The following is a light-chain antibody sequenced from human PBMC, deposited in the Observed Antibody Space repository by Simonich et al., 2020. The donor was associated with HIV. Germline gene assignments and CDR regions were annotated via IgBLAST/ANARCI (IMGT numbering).Light chain of an antibody. V-gene: IGKV4-1*01. CDR2: WAS. Sequence: DLVMTQSPDSLALALGERATIHCKSSQSVLYKSNNKNDLAWYQQKPGQPPKLLIYWASTRESGVPDRFSGSGSGTDFTLTISSLQAEDVAVYYCQQYYSSPLTFGGGTKVEIK. J-gene: IGKJ4*01. CDR1: QSVLYKSNNKND. CDR3: QQYYSSPLT.